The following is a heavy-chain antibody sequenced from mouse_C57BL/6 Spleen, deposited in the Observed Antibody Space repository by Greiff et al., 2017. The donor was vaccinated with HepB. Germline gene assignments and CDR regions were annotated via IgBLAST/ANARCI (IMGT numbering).Heavy chain of an antibody. Sequence: EVQLQQSGPELVKPGASVKISCKASGYTFTDYYMNWVKQSHGKSLEWIGDINPNNGGTSYNQKFKGKATLTVDKSSSTAYMELRSLTSEDSAVYYCAKNTVVATDYAMDYWGQGTSVTVSS. D-gene: IGHD1-1*01. J-gene: IGHJ4*01. CDR3: AKNTVVATDYAMDY. CDR2: INPNNGGT. CDR1: GYTFTDYY. V-gene: IGHV1-26*01.